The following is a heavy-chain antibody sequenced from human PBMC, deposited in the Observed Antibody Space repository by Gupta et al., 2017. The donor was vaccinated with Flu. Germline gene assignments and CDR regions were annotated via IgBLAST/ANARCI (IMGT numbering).Heavy chain of an antibody. J-gene: IGHJ4*02. CDR1: GYTFNSSD. CDR3: ARGAAADAWGDDY. D-gene: IGHD6-13*01. CDR2: VHPNSGNT. Sequence: VQLVQSGAEVPTPGASVKVSCKASGYTFNSSDIHWGRQATGQGLEGLGWVHPNSGNTGYAQMFQGRVTLTRNTSSSTAYMELSSLRSEDTAVDYCARGAAADAWGDDYWGQGTLVTVAS. V-gene: IGHV1-8*02.